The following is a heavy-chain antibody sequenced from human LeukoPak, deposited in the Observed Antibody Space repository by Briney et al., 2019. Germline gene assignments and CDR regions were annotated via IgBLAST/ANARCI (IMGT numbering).Heavy chain of an antibody. CDR3: ARGSPDVTHYYYYGMDV. J-gene: IGHJ6*02. V-gene: IGHV3-30-3*01. Sequence: GRSLRLSCAASGFTFSSYAMHWVRQAPGKGLEWDAVISYDGSNKYYADSVKGRFTISRDNSKNTLYLQMNSLRAEDTAVYYCARGSPDVTHYYYYGMDVWGQGTTVTVSS. CDR2: ISYDGSNK. CDR1: GFTFSSYA. D-gene: IGHD1-14*01.